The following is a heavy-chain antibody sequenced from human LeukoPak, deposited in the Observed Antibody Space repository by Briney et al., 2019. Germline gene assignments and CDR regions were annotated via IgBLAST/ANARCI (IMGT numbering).Heavy chain of an antibody. CDR2: ISRNSGSI. D-gene: IGHD1-26*01. V-gene: IGHV3-9*01. CDR1: GFTFDDYA. CDR3: AKGAYSGSYQNFDY. J-gene: IGHJ4*02. Sequence: GGSLRLSCAASGFTFDDYAMHWVRQAPGKGLEWVSGISRNSGSIGYADSVKGRFTISRDNAKNSLYLQMNSLRAEDTALYYCAKGAYSGSYQNFDYWGQGTLVTVSS.